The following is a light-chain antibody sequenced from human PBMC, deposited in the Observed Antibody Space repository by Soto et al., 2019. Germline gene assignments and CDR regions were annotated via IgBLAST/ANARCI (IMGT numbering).Light chain of an antibody. Sequence: DIQMTQSRSSLSASVGDRVTITCRASESISSYLNWYQQKPGKAPKLLIYGASSLQSGVPSRFSGSGSGTDFTLTFSSLQPEDFATYYCQQRYSTPYTFGQGTKLEIK. V-gene: IGKV1-39*01. J-gene: IGKJ2*01. CDR2: GAS. CDR1: ESISSY. CDR3: QQRYSTPYT.